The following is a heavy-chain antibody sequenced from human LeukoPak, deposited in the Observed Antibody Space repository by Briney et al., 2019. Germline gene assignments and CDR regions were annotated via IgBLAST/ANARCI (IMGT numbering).Heavy chain of an antibody. Sequence: GRSLRLSCAASGFTFSSYSMNWVRQAPGKGLEWVSSISSSSSYIYYADSVKGRFTISRDNAKNSLYLQMNSLRAEDTAVYYCARAPEGEYFDHWGQGTLVTVSS. V-gene: IGHV3-21*01. CDR1: GFTFSSYS. J-gene: IGHJ4*02. CDR2: ISSSSSYI. D-gene: IGHD2/OR15-2a*01. CDR3: ARAPEGEYFDH.